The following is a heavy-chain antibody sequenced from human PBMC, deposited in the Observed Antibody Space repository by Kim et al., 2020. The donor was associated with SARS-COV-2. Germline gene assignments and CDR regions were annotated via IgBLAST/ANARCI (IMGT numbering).Heavy chain of an antibody. J-gene: IGHJ4*02. D-gene: IGHD3-10*01. V-gene: IGHV3-74*01. CDR3: ARIPVGGYYGSGFDY. Sequence: DSVKGRFNISRDNAKNTLHLQMNSLIAEDTAVYYCARIPVGGYYGSGFDYWGQGTLVTVSS.